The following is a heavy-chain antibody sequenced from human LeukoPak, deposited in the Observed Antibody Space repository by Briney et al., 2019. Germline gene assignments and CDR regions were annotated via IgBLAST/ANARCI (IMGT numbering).Heavy chain of an antibody. Sequence: ASVKVSCKTSDTFSRHGITWVRQAPGQGFEGMGWVSGYNGNTNYAQSVQGRVTMTTDPSTNTAYMELRSLRSDDTAVYYCAKDIHPGLDSGASCCFDYWGQGTPVTVSS. D-gene: IGHD3-22*01. V-gene: IGHV1-18*01. CDR3: AKDIHPGLDSGASCCFDY. J-gene: IGHJ4*02. CDR1: DTFSRHG. CDR2: VSGYNGNT.